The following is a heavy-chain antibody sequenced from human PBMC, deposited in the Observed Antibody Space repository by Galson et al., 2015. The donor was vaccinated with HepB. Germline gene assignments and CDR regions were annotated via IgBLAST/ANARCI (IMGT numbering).Heavy chain of an antibody. CDR3: ARDPLDFWSVSYSYYYFDY. Sequence: ETLSLTCTVSGGSISSSSYYWGWIRQPPGKGLEWIGSIYYSGSTYYNPSLKSRVTISVDTSKNQFSLKLRSVTAADTAVYYCARDPLDFWSVSYSYYYFDYWGQGTLVTVSS. CDR1: GGSISSSSYY. V-gene: IGHV4-39*07. CDR2: IYYSGST. D-gene: IGHD3-3*01. J-gene: IGHJ4*02.